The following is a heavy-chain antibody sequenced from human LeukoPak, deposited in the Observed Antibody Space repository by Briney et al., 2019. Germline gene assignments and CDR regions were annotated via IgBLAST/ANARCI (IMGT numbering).Heavy chain of an antibody. D-gene: IGHD5-18*01. CDR2: ISSSGSTI. Sequence: PGGSLRLSCAASGFTFSDYYMSWIRQAPGKGLEWVSYISSSGSTIYYADSVKGRFTISRDNAKNSLYLQMNSLRAEDTAVYYCATPGAMAHHYYYGMDVWGQGTRSPSP. CDR3: ATPGAMAHHYYYGMDV. J-gene: IGHJ6*02. CDR1: GFTFSDYY. V-gene: IGHV3-11*01.